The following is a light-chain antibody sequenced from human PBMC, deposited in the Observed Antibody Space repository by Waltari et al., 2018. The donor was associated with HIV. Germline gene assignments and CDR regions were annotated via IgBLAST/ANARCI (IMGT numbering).Light chain of an antibody. J-gene: IGLJ2*01. CDR3: SSYSATTVPVI. V-gene: IGLV2-14*01. CDR1: SSDIGTSKF. CDR2: EVD. Sequence: QSALTQPASVSGSPGQSITMSCNGTSSDIGTSKFVSWYQHFPGKPPRLLIYEVDHRPSGVPSRFSGSKSANMASLTVSGLRPEDEGHYFCSSYSATTVPVIFGGGTLLTVL.